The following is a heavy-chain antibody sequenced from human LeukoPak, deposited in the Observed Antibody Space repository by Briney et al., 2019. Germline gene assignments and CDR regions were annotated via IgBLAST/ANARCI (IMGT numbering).Heavy chain of an antibody. V-gene: IGHV4-59*01. J-gene: IGHJ3*02. D-gene: IGHD3-3*01. Sequence: SETLSLTCTVSGGSISSYYWSWIRQPRGKGLEWIGYIYYSGSTNYNPSLKSRVTISVDTSKNQFSLKLSSVTAADTAVYYCARDDRAYYDFWSGYYSSAFDIWGQGTMVTVSS. CDR3: ARDDRAYYDFWSGYYSSAFDI. CDR2: IYYSGST. CDR1: GGSISSYY.